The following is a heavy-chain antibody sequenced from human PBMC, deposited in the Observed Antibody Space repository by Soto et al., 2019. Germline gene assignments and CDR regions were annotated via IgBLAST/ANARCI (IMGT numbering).Heavy chain of an antibody. D-gene: IGHD3-9*01. Sequence: QVQLVQSGAEVKKPGASVKVSCKASGYTFTSYGISWVRQAPGQGLEWMGWISAYNGNTNYAQKLQGRVTMTTDTSTSTADMELRSLRSDDTAVHYCARSYYDILTGYYGPCDYWGQGTLVTVSS. J-gene: IGHJ4*02. CDR1: GYTFTSYG. CDR3: ARSYYDILTGYYGPCDY. V-gene: IGHV1-18*01. CDR2: ISAYNGNT.